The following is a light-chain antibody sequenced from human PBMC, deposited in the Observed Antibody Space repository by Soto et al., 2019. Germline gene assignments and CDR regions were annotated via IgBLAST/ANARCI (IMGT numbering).Light chain of an antibody. V-gene: IGKV1-9*01. Sequence: DIQLTQSPSFLSASVGDIVTIGCVASQGISSYLAWYQQKPGKAPKLLIYAASTLQSGVPSRFSGSGSGTEFTLTISSLQPEDFATYYCQQLNSYPITLGQGTRLEIK. CDR1: QGISSY. CDR3: QQLNSYPIT. CDR2: AAS. J-gene: IGKJ5*01.